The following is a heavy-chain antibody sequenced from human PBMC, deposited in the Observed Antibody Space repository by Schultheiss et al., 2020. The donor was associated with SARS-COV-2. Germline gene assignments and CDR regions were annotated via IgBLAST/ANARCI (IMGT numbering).Heavy chain of an antibody. CDR1: GGSLNTGSYY. CDR2: VYYSGST. V-gene: IGHV4-39*02. Sequence: SETLSLTCAVSGGSLNTGSYYWAWIRQAPGEGLDWIGTVYYSGSTYYNPSLKSRVTISVDTSQNHFSLRLNSMTAADTAVYYCARDLRAEVVTAFDSWGQGTLVTVSS. D-gene: IGHD2-21*02. J-gene: IGHJ5*01. CDR3: ARDLRAEVVTAFDS.